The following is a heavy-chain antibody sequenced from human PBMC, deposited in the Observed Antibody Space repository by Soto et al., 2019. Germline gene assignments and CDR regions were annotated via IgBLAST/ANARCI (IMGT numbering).Heavy chain of an antibody. V-gene: IGHV3-23*01. CDR1: GFTFSSYA. D-gene: IGHD5-12*01. CDR2: ISGSGGST. CDR3: AKGSLRGYSGYDIFDY. Sequence: GGSLRLSCAASGFTFSSYAMSWVRQAPGKGLEWVSAISGSGGSTYYAGSVKGRFTISRDNSKNTLYLQMNSLRAEDTAVYYCAKGSLRGYSGYDIFDYWGQGTLVTVSS. J-gene: IGHJ4*02.